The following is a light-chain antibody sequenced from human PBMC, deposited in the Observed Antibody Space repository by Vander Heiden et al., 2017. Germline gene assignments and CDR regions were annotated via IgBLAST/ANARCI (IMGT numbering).Light chain of an antibody. CDR1: QRVVYSSYYKNY. Sequence: DIVMIPPPDAPAASPGERATIHCNTAQRVVYSSYYKNYLAWYQQKPGQPPKVLIYWASTRESGVPDRFSGSGSGTDFTLTISSLQAEDVAVYYCQQYDSTPLTFGGGTKVEIK. V-gene: IGKV4-1*01. J-gene: IGKJ4*01. CDR2: WAS. CDR3: QQYDSTPLT.